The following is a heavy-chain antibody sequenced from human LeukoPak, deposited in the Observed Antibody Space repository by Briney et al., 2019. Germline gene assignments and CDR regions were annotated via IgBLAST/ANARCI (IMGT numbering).Heavy chain of an antibody. J-gene: IGHJ4*02. CDR3: AKDGDGYYGSGSYSEY. D-gene: IGHD3-10*01. CDR1: GFTFSSYG. CDR2: IRYDGSNK. Sequence: GGSLRPSCAASGFTFSSYGMHWVRQAPGKGLEWVAFIRYDGSNKYYVDSVKGRFTISRDNSKSTLHLQMNSLRAEDTAVYYCAKDGDGYYGSGSYSEYWGQGTLVTVSS. V-gene: IGHV3-30*02.